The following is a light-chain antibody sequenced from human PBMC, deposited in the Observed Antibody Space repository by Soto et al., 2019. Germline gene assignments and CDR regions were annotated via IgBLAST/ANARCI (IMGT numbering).Light chain of an antibody. Sequence: QSALTQPASVSGSPGQSTTISCTGTSNDVGGFSFVSWYQQHPGKAPKLIIYEVSNRPSGVSNRFSGSKSGNTASLTISGLQAEDEADYYCNSYTSTSARVFGGGTKVTVL. CDR3: NSYTSTSARV. CDR1: SNDVGGFSF. J-gene: IGLJ3*02. V-gene: IGLV2-14*01. CDR2: EVS.